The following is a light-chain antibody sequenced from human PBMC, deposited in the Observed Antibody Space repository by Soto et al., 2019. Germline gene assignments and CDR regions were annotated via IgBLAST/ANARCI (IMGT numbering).Light chain of an antibody. J-gene: IGKJ2*02. V-gene: IGKV1-27*01. CDR2: AAS. CDR3: QKYNSAVST. Sequence: DIQMTQSPSSLSASVGDRVTITCRASQGISNYLAWYQQKPGKVPKLLIYAASTLQSGVPSRFSGSGSGTDFTLTISSRQPEDVATYYCQKYNSAVSTVGQGTKLEIK. CDR1: QGISNY.